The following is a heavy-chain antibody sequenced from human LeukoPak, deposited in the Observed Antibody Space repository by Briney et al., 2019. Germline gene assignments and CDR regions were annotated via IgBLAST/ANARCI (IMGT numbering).Heavy chain of an antibody. D-gene: IGHD3-9*01. CDR3: ARGPRAGYFDY. Sequence: GGTLRLSCAASGFTFSSYSMNWVRQAPGKGREWVSSISSSSSYIYYADSVKGRFTISRDNAKNSLYLQMNSLRAEDTAVYYCARGPRAGYFDYWGQGTLVTVSS. J-gene: IGHJ4*02. CDR1: GFTFSSYS. CDR2: ISSSSSYI. V-gene: IGHV3-21*01.